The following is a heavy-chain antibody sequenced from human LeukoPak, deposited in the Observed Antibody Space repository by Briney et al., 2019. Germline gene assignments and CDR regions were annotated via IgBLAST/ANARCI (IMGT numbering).Heavy chain of an antibody. CDR3: ARDAVGSSYFDY. CDR2: TYYRSYWNN. J-gene: IGHJ4*02. Sequence: SQTLSLTCAFSGDSVSNNSAAWHWIRRSPSRGLEWLGRTYYRSYWNNDYALPVQGRITINPDTSKNQFSLQLNSVTPEDTAVYYCARDAVGSSYFDYWGQGTLVTVSS. D-gene: IGHD1-26*01. V-gene: IGHV6-1*01. CDR1: GDSVSNNSAA.